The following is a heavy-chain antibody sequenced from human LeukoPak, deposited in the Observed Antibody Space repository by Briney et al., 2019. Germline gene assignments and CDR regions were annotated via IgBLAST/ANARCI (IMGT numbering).Heavy chain of an antibody. J-gene: IGHJ4*02. V-gene: IGHV3-20*01. CDR1: GFTFDAYG. Sequence: PGGSLRLSCAASGFTFDAYGMTWVRHAPGKGLEWVSGINWNGGTTGYADSVKGRFTISRDNAKNSLYLQMSSLRAEDTALYHCARPRYSGSYGGADYWGQGTLVTVSS. D-gene: IGHD1-26*01. CDR3: ARPRYSGSYGGADY. CDR2: INWNGGTT.